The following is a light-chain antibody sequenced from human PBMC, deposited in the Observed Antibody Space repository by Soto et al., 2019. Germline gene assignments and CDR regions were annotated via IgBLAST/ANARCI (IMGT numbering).Light chain of an antibody. CDR1: QSISNW. V-gene: IGKV1-5*01. CDR3: QQYHSYS. J-gene: IGKJ1*01. Sequence: DIQMTQSPSTLPASVGDRVTITCRASQSISNWLAWYPQKPGTATKLLTYHASNLESGVPSRFSCSRSGTEFTLTISSLQPDAFSTYYCQQYHSYSFGQGTQVDIK. CDR2: HAS.